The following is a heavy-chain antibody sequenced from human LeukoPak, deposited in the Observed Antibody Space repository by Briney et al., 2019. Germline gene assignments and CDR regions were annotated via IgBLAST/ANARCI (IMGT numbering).Heavy chain of an antibody. Sequence: GESLKISCKGSGYRFTNHWISWVRQMPGKGLEWVGIIFPDDSDTKYSPSFQGRVTISADKSISTAYLQWSSLKASDTAIYYCVKRLTGRYSFDYWGQGTLVTVSS. CDR2: IFPDDSDT. CDR1: GYRFTNHW. V-gene: IGHV5-51*01. CDR3: VKRLTGRYSFDY. D-gene: IGHD1-20*01. J-gene: IGHJ4*02.